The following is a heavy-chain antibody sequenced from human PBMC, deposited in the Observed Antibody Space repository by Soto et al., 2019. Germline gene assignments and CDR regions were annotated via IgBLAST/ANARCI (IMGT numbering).Heavy chain of an antibody. Sequence: SVKVSCKASGFTFTSSAMQWVRQARGQRLEWIGWIVVGSGNTNYAQKFQERVTITRDMSTSTAYMELSSLRSEDTAVYYCGATRGANGGNYYYGMDVWGQGTTVTVSS. CDR2: IVVGSGNT. V-gene: IGHV1-58*02. J-gene: IGHJ6*02. D-gene: IGHD7-27*01. CDR1: GFTFTSSA. CDR3: GATRGANGGNYYYGMDV.